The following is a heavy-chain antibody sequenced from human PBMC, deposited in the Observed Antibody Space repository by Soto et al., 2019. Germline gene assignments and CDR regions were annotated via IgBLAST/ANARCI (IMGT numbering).Heavy chain of an antibody. CDR3: ASMGQTLNLRYDFWSGYYKRRYYYYGMDV. V-gene: IGHV1-69*13. J-gene: IGHJ6*02. CDR1: GGTFSSYA. CDR2: IIPIFGTA. D-gene: IGHD3-3*01. Sequence: SVKVSCKASGGTFSSYAISWVRQAPGQGLEWMGGIIPIFGTANYAQKFQGRVTITADESTSTAYMELSSLRSEDTAVYYCASMGQTLNLRYDFWSGYYKRRYYYYGMDVWGQGTTVTVSS.